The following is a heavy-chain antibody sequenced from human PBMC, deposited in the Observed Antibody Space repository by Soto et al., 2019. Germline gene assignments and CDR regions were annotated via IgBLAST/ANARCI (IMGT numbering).Heavy chain of an antibody. CDR1: GFTFDDYA. Sequence: GGSLRLSCAASGFTFDDYAMHWVRQAPGKCLEWVSGISWNSGSIGYADSVKGRIPIYRDNAKNSLYLQMNSLRAEDTALYYCAKAVRGVIPYYFDYWGQGTLVTVSS. CDR2: ISWNSGSI. J-gene: IGHJ4*02. CDR3: AKAVRGVIPYYFDY. V-gene: IGHV3-9*01. D-gene: IGHD3-10*01.